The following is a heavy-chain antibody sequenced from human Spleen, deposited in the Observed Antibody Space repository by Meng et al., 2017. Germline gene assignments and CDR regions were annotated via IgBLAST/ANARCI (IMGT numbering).Heavy chain of an antibody. V-gene: IGHV1-2*06. J-gene: IGHJ4*02. CDR1: GYTFPGYW. Sequence: QVQLCHSVAGWKKPRSPWKVSCTVSGYTFPGYWLHWGPRAPGQGLEWMGLINPNSGDTHYAHRFQCRVTMTVDTSIDTDYVELSELRSDDTAIYYCLRDENISLGKLFVDYWGQGTLVTVSS. CDR3: LRDENISLGKLFVDY. CDR2: INPNSGDT. D-gene: IGHD2-21*01.